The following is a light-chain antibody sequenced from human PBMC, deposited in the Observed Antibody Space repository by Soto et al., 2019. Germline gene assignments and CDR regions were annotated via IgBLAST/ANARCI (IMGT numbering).Light chain of an antibody. CDR3: QQSYSTPTPPT. J-gene: IGKJ2*01. Sequence: DIQMTQSPSSLSASVGARVTMTCRASQSITTHVNWYQQKPGKHPKLLIYAASILQSGVPSRFSGSGSGTDFTLTITSLQPEDFATYYCQQSYSTPTPPTFGQGTKLEI. CDR1: QSITTH. V-gene: IGKV1-39*01. CDR2: AAS.